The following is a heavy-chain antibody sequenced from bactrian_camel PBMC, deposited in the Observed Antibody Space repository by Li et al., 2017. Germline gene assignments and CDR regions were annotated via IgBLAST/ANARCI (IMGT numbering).Heavy chain of an antibody. CDR2: VDSGGGTT. D-gene: IGHD6*01. J-gene: IGHJ4*01. CDR1: GFTFSTYY. V-gene: IGHV3S40*01. CDR3: MSGPPPTVAAGHYNY. Sequence: VESGGGLVQPGGSLRLSCAASGFTFSTYYMTWVRQAPGKGLEWVAVVDSGGGTTHYADPVKGRSTISRNNAKNTVYLQVNDLRPKDTAVYYCMSGPPPTVAAGHYNYWGQGTQVTVS.